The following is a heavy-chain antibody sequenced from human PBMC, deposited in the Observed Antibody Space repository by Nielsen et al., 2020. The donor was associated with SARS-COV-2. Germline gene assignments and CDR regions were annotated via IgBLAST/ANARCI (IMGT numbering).Heavy chain of an antibody. V-gene: IGHV3-30*18. J-gene: IGHJ5*02. CDR2: ISYDGGTK. CDR3: VKDPSPRLGTPRPTDWFDP. Sequence: GESLKISCAASGFTFSNYDMHWVRQAPGKGLQWVAVISYDGGTKQYVESVKGRFTIPRDNSKNTLYLQMNSLRAEDTAIYYCVKDPSPRLGTPRPTDWFDPWGQGTLVTVSS. CDR1: GFTFSNYD.